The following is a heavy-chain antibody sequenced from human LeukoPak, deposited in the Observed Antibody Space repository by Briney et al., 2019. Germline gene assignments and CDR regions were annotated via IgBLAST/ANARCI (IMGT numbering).Heavy chain of an antibody. CDR3: AAWDFWSGSGIDY. CDR1: GFTFSDYY. V-gene: IGHV3-11*04. Sequence: GGALRLSCAASGFTFSDYYMNWIRQAPGKGLEGISYISNSGTTIYYADSLRGRFTISRDNAKNSLYLKMNSVRVEDTAVYYCAAWDFWSGSGIDYWGQGALVTVSS. CDR2: ISNSGTTI. D-gene: IGHD3-3*01. J-gene: IGHJ4*02.